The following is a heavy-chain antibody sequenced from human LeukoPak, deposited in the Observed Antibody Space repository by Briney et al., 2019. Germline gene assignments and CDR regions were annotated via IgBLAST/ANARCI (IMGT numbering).Heavy chain of an antibody. D-gene: IGHD5-18*01. CDR3: AKPEVLTAMALGDFQH. Sequence: TGGSLRLSCTASGFNFRTAWMSWVRQAPGKGLEWVSAISGSGGSTYYADSVKGRFIISRDNSKNTLYLQMNSLRAEDTAVYYCAKPEVLTAMALGDFQHWGQGTLVTVSS. CDR2: ISGSGGST. V-gene: IGHV3-23*01. J-gene: IGHJ1*01. CDR1: GFNFRTAW.